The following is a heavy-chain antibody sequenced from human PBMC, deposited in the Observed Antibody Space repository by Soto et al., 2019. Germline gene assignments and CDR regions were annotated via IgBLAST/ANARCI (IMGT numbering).Heavy chain of an antibody. CDR1: GFTFDGYA. D-gene: IGHD6-13*01. V-gene: IGHV3-9*01. CDR3: VKDESINWYSGHFRH. Sequence: LSCAASGFTFDGYAMHWVRQVPGKGLEWVSGINWNSGSIGYGDSVKGRFAISRDNAKNSLHLQMNSLSAEDTAFYYCVKDESINWYSGHFRHWGQGTLVTVSS. J-gene: IGHJ1*01. CDR2: INWNSGSI.